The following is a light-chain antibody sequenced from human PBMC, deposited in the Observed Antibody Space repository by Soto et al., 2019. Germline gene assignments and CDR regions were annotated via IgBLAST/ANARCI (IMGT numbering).Light chain of an antibody. CDR1: QSISYY. J-gene: IGKJ4*01. Sequence: EMTQSQSSLSAYVGDRVNITCRASQSISYYLNWYQQKPGRAPDLLMYGASSLQSGVPSRFTGSGSGTEFTLTITSLQPGDFATYYCQQTYTTPLTFGGGTKVDIK. CDR3: QQTYTTPLT. CDR2: GAS. V-gene: IGKV1-39*01.